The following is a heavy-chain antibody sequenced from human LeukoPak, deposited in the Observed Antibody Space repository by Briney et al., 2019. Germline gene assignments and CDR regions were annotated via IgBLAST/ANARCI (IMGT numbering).Heavy chain of an antibody. D-gene: IGHD3-22*01. CDR1: GDSINSLDL. CDR2: MYLSGTT. CDR3: AGLVGRYSSGLYYYYFDY. J-gene: IGHJ4*02. V-gene: IGHV4-4*02. Sequence: SGTLSLTCTVSGDSINSLDLWSWVRQPPGKGLEWIGEMYLSGTTRSNPSVKSRVTISIDKSKNQFFLNLSSVTAADTAVYYCAGLVGRYSSGLYYYYFDYWGQGTLVTASS.